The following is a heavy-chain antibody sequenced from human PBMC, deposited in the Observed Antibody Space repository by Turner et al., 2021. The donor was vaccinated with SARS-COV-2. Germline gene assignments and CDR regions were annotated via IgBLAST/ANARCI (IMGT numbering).Heavy chain of an antibody. J-gene: IGHJ4*02. CDR2: IYYSGST. CDR3: ASPDTAMVTWPQGFDY. D-gene: IGHD5-18*01. CDR1: GCSISSSSYY. V-gene: IGHV4-39*01. Sequence: QLQLQESGPGLDKPAETLSLTCTVSGCSISSSSYYCGCIRQPPGKGLEWIGSIYYSGSTYYNPSLKSRVTISVDTSKNQFSLTLSSVIAADTAVYYCASPDTAMVTWPQGFDYWGQGTLVTVSS.